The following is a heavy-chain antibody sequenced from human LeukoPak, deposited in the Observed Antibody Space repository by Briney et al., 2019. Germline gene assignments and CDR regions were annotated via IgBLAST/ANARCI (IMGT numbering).Heavy chain of an antibody. CDR2: IKSKTDGGTT. D-gene: IGHD3-10*01. CDR3: TTDPQILWFGEPLDY. J-gene: IGHJ4*02. V-gene: IGHV3-15*01. Sequence: GGSLRLSCAASGFTFSNAWMSGVRQAPGKGREGGGRIKSKTDGGTTDYAAPVKGRFTISRDDSNNTLYLQMNTLKTEDTAVYYCTTDPQILWFGEPLDYWGQGTLVTVSS. CDR1: GFTFSNAW.